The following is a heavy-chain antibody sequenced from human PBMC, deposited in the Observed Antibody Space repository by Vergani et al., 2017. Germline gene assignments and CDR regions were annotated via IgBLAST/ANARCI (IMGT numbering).Heavy chain of an antibody. D-gene: IGHD6-13*01. CDR2: INHSGST. CDR3: AGLTIAAAGHSYYYYMDV. J-gene: IGHJ6*03. Sequence: QVQLQESGPGLVKPSETLSLTCAVYGGSFSGYYWSWIRQPPGKGLEWIGEINHSGSTNYNPSLKSRVTISVDTSKNQFSLRLSSVTAADTAVYYCAGLTIAAAGHSYYYYMDVWGKGTTVTVSS. V-gene: IGHV4-34*01. CDR1: GGSFSGYY.